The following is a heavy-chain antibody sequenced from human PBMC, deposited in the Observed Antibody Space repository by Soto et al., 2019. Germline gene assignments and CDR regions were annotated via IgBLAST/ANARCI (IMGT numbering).Heavy chain of an antibody. V-gene: IGHV4-31*03. CDR3: ARGVLVGLYGGMDV. CDR1: GGSISSGGYY. J-gene: IGHJ6*02. Sequence: QVQLQESGPGLVKPSQTLSLTCTVSGGSISSGGYYWSWIRQHPGKGLEWIGYIYYSGSTYYNPAPQSRVTISVDTSKNQFSLKLSSVTAADTAVYYCARGVLVGLYGGMDVWGQGTTVTVSS. CDR2: IYYSGST. D-gene: IGHD3-9*01.